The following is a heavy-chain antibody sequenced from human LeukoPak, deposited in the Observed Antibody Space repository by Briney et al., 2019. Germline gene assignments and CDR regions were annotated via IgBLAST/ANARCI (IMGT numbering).Heavy chain of an antibody. D-gene: IGHD6-25*01. Sequence: SETLSLTCAVYGGSFSGYYWSWIRQPPGKGLEWIGEINHSGSTNYNPFLKSRVTISVDTSKNQFSLKLSSVTAADTAVYYCARQRALGDYYYYYGMDVWGKGTTVTVSS. CDR1: GGSFSGYY. CDR3: ARQRALGDYYYYYGMDV. V-gene: IGHV4-34*01. CDR2: INHSGST. J-gene: IGHJ6*04.